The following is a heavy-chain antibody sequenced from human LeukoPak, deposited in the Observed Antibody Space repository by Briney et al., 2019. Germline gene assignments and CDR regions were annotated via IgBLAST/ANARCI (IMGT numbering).Heavy chain of an antibody. CDR1: GYSISSGYY. Sequence: PSETLSLTCTVSGYSISSGYYWGWIRQPPGKGLKWIGSIYHSGTTYYNPSLKSRVTISVDTSKNQFSLKLSSVTAADTAVYYCARHENYYDTSGATTFFDYWGQGTLVTVSS. CDR2: IYHSGTT. V-gene: IGHV4-38-2*02. CDR3: ARHENYYDTSGATTFFDY. J-gene: IGHJ4*02. D-gene: IGHD3-22*01.